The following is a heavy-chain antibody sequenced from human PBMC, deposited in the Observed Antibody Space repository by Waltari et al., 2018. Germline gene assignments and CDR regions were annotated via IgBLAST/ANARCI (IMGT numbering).Heavy chain of an antibody. D-gene: IGHD3-10*02. CDR3: AKSPQLLWSAYYYYGMDV. CDR2: LCGGVGSK. Sequence: EVQLLESGGRLVQPGESLRLSCSASGFTFSNYAMNWVRQAPGKGPEWGSVLCGGVGSKFYSDSVKGRFTISRDNSNNTLFLQMDNLRVEDTAVYYCAKSPQLLWSAYYYYGMDVWGQGTTVTVSS. V-gene: IGHV3-23*01. CDR1: GFTFSNYA. J-gene: IGHJ6*02.